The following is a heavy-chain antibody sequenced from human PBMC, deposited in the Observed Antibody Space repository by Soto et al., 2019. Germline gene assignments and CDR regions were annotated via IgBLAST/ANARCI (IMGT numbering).Heavy chain of an antibody. CDR3: AKMEGMDPWAYSFDY. J-gene: IGHJ4*02. CDR2: IYGGGNGP. Sequence: EVQVLAAGGGLVQPGGSLTLSCAATGFTFSDFAMSWVRQAPGKGLEWVSRIYGGGNGPHYADSVKGRVTISRDNSKNTLYLQMNSLRAEDTAVYYCAKMEGMDPWAYSFDYWGQGTLVTVSS. CDR1: GFTFSDFA. V-gene: IGHV3-23*01. D-gene: IGHD2-2*03.